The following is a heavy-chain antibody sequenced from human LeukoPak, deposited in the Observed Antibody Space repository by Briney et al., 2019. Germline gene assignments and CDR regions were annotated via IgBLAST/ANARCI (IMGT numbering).Heavy chain of an antibody. CDR2: ISGDGGST. CDR1: GFTFDDYA. D-gene: IGHD4-23*01. CDR3: AIAPDYGGNSFDY. Sequence: GGSLRLSCAASGFTFDDYAMHWVRQAPGKGLEWVSLISGDGGSTYYADPVKGRFTISRDNSKNSLYLQMNSLRTEDTALYYCAIAPDYGGNSFDYWGQGTLVTVSS. J-gene: IGHJ4*02. V-gene: IGHV3-43*02.